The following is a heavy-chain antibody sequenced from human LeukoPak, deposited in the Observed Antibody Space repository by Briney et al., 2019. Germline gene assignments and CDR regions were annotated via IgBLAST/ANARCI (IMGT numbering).Heavy chain of an antibody. CDR1: GFTFSTYN. CDR2: ISSTSSYI. Sequence: GGSLRLSCAASGFTFSTYNMNWVRQAPGKGLEWVSSISSTSSYIYYADSVKGRFTISRDSAKNSLYLQMNSLRAEDTAVYYCARVGSSSWSDYYYYMDVWGKGTTVTVSS. D-gene: IGHD6-13*01. J-gene: IGHJ6*03. V-gene: IGHV3-21*01. CDR3: ARVGSSSWSDYYYYMDV.